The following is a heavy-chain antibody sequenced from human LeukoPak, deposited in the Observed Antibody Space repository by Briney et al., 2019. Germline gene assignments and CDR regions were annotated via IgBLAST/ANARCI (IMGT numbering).Heavy chain of an antibody. CDR1: GFTFSSYW. CDR3: ARGYCSSTSCYAFSSGWSHYFDY. J-gene: IGHJ4*02. D-gene: IGHD2-2*01. CDR2: IKRDGSEK. V-gene: IGHV3-7*04. Sequence: GGSLRLSCAASGFTFSSYWMSWVRQAPGKGLEWVANIKRDGSEKYYVDSVKGRFTISRDNAKNSLYLQMNSLRAEDTAVYYCARGYCSSTSCYAFSSGWSHYFDYWGQGTLVTVSS.